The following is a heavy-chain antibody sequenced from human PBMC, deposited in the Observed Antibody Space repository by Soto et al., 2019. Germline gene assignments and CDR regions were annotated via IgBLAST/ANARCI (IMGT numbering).Heavy chain of an antibody. CDR2: MNPNSGNT. CDR1: GYTFTSYD. D-gene: IGHD3-9*01. J-gene: IGHJ5*02. V-gene: IGHV1-8*01. CDR3: ARDYDILTGPDNWFDP. Sequence: ASVKVSCKASGYTFTSYDINWVRQATGQGLEWMGWMNPNSGNTGYAQKFQGRVTMTRNTSISTAYMELSSLRSEDTAVYYCARDYDILTGPDNWFDPWGQGTLVTVSS.